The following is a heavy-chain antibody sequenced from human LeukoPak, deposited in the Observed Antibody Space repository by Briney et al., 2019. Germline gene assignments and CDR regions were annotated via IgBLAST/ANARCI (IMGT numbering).Heavy chain of an antibody. CDR2: IRSKAYGGTT. Sequence: GGSLRLSCTASGFTFGDYTMSWFRQAPGKGLEWVGFIRSKAYGGTTEYAASVKGRFTISRDDSKSIAYLQMSSLKTEDTAVYYCTRGRKAMVTVFDYWGQGTLVTVSS. CDR3: TRGRKAMVTVFDY. V-gene: IGHV3-49*03. D-gene: IGHD5-18*01. J-gene: IGHJ4*02. CDR1: GFTFGDYT.